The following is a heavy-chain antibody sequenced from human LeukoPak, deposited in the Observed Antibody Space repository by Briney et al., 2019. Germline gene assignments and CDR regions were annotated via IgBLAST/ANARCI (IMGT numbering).Heavy chain of an antibody. J-gene: IGHJ4*02. Sequence: PSETLSLTCTISGGSISSYYWSWIRQPAGKGLEWIGRMSTSGSTNYNPSLTSRVTMSVDKSKNQFSLNLNSVTAADTAVYFCARVNSCGSFHDYWGQGARVTVSS. D-gene: IGHD3-22*01. V-gene: IGHV4-4*07. CDR3: ARVNSCGSFHDY. CDR2: MSTSGST. CDR1: GGSISSYY.